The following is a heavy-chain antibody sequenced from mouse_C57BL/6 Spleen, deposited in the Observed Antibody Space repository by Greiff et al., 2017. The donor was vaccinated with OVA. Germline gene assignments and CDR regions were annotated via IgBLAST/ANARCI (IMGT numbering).Heavy chain of an antibody. CDR3: ARGDYGSSPLDY. V-gene: IGHV1-52*01. CDR1: GYTFTSYW. CDR2: IDPSDSET. Sequence: VQLQQPGAELVRPGSSVKLSCKASGYTFTSYWMHWVKQRPIQGLEWIGNIDPSDSETHYNQKFKDKATLTVDKSSSTAYMQLSSLTSEDSAVYYWARGDYGSSPLDYWGQGTTLTVSS. D-gene: IGHD1-1*01. J-gene: IGHJ2*01.